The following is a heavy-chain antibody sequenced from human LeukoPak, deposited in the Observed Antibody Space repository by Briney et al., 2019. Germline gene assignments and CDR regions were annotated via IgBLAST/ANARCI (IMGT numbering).Heavy chain of an antibody. Sequence: SETLSLTCIVSGGSISRGSYYWNWIRQPAGKGLEWMGRIYNSGSTNYNPSLKSRVTISTDMSKNQFSLKLSSVTAADTAVYYCARAVVAATPKSGWFDPWGQGTLVTVSS. CDR2: IYNSGST. CDR3: ARAVVAATPKSGWFDP. J-gene: IGHJ5*02. V-gene: IGHV4-61*02. CDR1: GGSISRGSYY. D-gene: IGHD2-15*01.